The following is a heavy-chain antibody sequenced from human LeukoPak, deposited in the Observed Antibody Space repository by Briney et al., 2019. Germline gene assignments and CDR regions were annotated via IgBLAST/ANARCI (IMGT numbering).Heavy chain of an antibody. J-gene: IGHJ4*02. Sequence: GGSLRLSCAASGFTFSSYGMHWVRQAPGKGLEWVAVIWYDGSNKYYADSVKGRFTISRDNSKNTLYLQMNSLRAEDTVVYYCARDRGAAAGPFDYWGQGTLVTVSS. V-gene: IGHV3-33*01. D-gene: IGHD6-13*01. CDR1: GFTFSSYG. CDR3: ARDRGAAAGPFDY. CDR2: IWYDGSNK.